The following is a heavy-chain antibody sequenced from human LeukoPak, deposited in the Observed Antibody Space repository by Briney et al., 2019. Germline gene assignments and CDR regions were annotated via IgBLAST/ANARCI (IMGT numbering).Heavy chain of an antibody. CDR2: IYYSGST. Sequence: SETLSLTCTVSGGSISSSSYYWGWLRQPPGKGLEWIGSIYYSGSTYYNPSLKSRVTISVDTSKNQFSLKLSSVTAADTAVYYCARLAIPRLYFDYWGQGTLVTVSS. D-gene: IGHD3-16*01. CDR1: GGSISSSSYY. J-gene: IGHJ4*02. V-gene: IGHV4-39*07. CDR3: ARLAIPRLYFDY.